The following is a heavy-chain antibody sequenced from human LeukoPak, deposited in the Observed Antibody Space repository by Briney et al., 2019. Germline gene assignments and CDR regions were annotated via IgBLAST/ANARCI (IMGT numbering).Heavy chain of an antibody. Sequence: PSETLSLSCTVSGGSISSSSYYWGWIRQPPGKGREWIGSIYYSGRTYYNPSLKSRVTISVDTSKNQFSLKLSSVTAADTAVYYCARDPRTGTTSEGFDYWGQGTLVTVS. V-gene: IGHV4-39*07. J-gene: IGHJ4*02. CDR2: IYYSGRT. D-gene: IGHD1-7*01. CDR1: GGSISSSSYY. CDR3: ARDPRTGTTSEGFDY.